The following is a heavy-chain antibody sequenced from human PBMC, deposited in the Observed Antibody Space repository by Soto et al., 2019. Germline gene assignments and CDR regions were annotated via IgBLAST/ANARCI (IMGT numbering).Heavy chain of an antibody. Sequence: ASVKVSCKASGYTFTSYAMHWVRQAPGQRLEWMGWINAGNGNTKYSQKFQGRVTITRDTSASTAYMELSSLRSEDTAVYYCAREPRFLEWFSIDYWGQGALVTVSS. D-gene: IGHD3-3*01. CDR1: GYTFTSYA. J-gene: IGHJ4*02. CDR2: INAGNGNT. V-gene: IGHV1-3*01. CDR3: AREPRFLEWFSIDY.